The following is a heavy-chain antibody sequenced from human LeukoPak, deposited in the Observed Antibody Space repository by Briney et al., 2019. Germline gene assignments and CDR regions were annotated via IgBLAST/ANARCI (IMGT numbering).Heavy chain of an antibody. J-gene: IGHJ4*02. CDR3: ARAKLAVAGTPFDY. CDR1: GGTFSSYA. CDR2: IIPIFGTA. D-gene: IGHD6-19*01. Sequence: SVKVSCKASGGTFSSYAISWVRQAPGQGLECMGRIIPIFGTANYAQKFQGRVTITTDESTSTAYMELSSLRSEDTAVYYCARAKLAVAGTPFDYWGQGTLVTVSS. V-gene: IGHV1-69*05.